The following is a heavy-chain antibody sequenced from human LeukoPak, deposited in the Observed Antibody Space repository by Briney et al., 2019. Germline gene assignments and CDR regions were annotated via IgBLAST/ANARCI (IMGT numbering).Heavy chain of an antibody. CDR3: ARRTTTPPTARDYGHYYGMDV. D-gene: IGHD4-17*01. V-gene: IGHV3-7*03. CDR2: INHNGNVN. CDR1: GFTFSSYW. J-gene: IGHJ6*02. Sequence: GGSLRLSCAASGFTFSSYWMNWARQAPGKGLEWVASINHNGNVNYYVDSVKGRFTISRDNAKNSLYLQMSNLRAEDTAVYYCARRTTTPPTARDYGHYYGMDVWGQGTTVTVSS.